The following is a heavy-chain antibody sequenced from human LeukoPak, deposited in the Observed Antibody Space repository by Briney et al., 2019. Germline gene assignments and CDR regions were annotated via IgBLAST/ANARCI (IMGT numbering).Heavy chain of an antibody. CDR1: GYTFTSYY. CDR3: ARATMVRGVITPFDY. CDR2: INPSGGST. D-gene: IGHD3-10*01. Sequence: ASVKVSCKASGYTFTSYYMHWVRQAPGQGLEWMGIINPSGGSTSYAQKFQGRVTMTRDTSTSTVYMELSSLRSEDTAVYYCARATMVRGVITPFDYWGQGTLVTVSS. V-gene: IGHV1-46*01. J-gene: IGHJ4*02.